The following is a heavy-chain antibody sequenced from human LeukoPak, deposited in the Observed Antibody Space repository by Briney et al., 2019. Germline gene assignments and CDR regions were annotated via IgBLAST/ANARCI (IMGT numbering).Heavy chain of an antibody. D-gene: IGHD3-16*01. CDR1: GFTFNNYA. Sequence: PGGSLRPTCAASGFTFNNYAMTWVRQAPGKGLEWVSGISGGGGGTYHADSVKGRFIISRDNSKNMLYLQMNSLRAEDTAVYYCTTASRITFGDPWGQGTLVTVSS. V-gene: IGHV3-23*01. CDR2: ISGGGGGT. CDR3: TTASRITFGDP. J-gene: IGHJ5*02.